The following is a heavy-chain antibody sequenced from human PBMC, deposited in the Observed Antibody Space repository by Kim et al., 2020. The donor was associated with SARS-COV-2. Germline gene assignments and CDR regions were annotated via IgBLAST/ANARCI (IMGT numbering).Heavy chain of an antibody. J-gene: IGHJ4*02. V-gene: IGHV4-34*01. CDR2: INHSGST. CDR3: AREVDYFDY. CDR1: GGSFSGYY. Sequence: ETLSLTCAVYGGSFSGYYWSWIRQPPGKGLEWIGEINHSGSTNYNPSLKSRVTISVDTSKNQFSLKLSSVTAADTAVYYCAREVDYFDYWGQGTLVTV.